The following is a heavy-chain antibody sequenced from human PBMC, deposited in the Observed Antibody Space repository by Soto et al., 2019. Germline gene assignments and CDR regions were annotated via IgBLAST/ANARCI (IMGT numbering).Heavy chain of an antibody. J-gene: IGHJ6*02. CDR1: GFTFSNYD. CDR3: ARDLGFSGYVAFGMDV. CDR2: IGTAGDT. D-gene: IGHD5-12*01. V-gene: IGHV3-13*01. Sequence: EVQLVESGGRLIHPGGSLRLSCAASGFTFSNYDMHRVRQPTGKGLEWVSSIGTAGDTYYPASVKGRFTVSRENAKNSLYLQMNSLRDEDTAVYYCARDLGFSGYVAFGMDVWGQGTTVTVSS.